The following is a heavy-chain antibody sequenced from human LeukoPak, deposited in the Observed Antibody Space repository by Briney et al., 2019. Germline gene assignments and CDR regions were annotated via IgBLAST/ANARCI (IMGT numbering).Heavy chain of an antibody. CDR1: GFTVSSNY. V-gene: IGHV3-7*05. J-gene: IGHJ4*02. Sequence: PGGPLRLSCAASGFTVSSNYLSWVRQAPGKGLEWVANIKQDGSKKYYVDSVKGRFTISRDNAKNSLYLQMNSLRVEDTAVYYCARALGDYCSSTSCHYFDYWGQGTLVTVSS. CDR3: ARALGDYCSSTSCHYFDY. CDR2: IKQDGSKK. D-gene: IGHD2-2*01.